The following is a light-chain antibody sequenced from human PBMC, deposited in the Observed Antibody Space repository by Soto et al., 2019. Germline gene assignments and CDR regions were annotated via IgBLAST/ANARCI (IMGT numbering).Light chain of an antibody. J-gene: IGLJ2*01. CDR2: DDN. V-gene: IGLV1-51*01. Sequence: QSVLTQPPSVSAASGQKVTISCFGGNSNIENNYVSWFQHLPGTAPKLLIYDDNKRPPGIPGRFSGSKSGTSATLGITGLKTGAEADYYCGTWDGSLSGVVFGGGTKLTVL. CDR1: NSNIENNY. CDR3: GTWDGSLSGVV.